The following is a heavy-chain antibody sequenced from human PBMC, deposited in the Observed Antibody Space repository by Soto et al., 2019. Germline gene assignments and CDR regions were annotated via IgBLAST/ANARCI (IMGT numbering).Heavy chain of an antibody. CDR1: GFTFSSYM. D-gene: IGHD2-8*01. V-gene: IGHV3-21*02. Sequence: EVLLVESGGGLVKPGGSLRLSCAGSGFTFSSYMMNWVRQAPGKGLEWVASISTGSSYIYYEDALKGRFTISRDDDKTSVYLQMNILRDEDTGVYYCVRDALMRTSWGQGTRVPVSS. CDR2: ISTGSSYI. J-gene: IGHJ5*02. CDR3: VRDALMRTS.